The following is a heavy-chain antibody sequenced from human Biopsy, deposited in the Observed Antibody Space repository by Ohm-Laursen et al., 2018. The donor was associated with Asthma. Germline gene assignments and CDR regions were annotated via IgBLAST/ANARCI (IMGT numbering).Heavy chain of an antibody. D-gene: IGHD4-17*01. V-gene: IGHV1-69*13. J-gene: IGHJ6*02. Sequence: SVKVSCKSSGDIFSVFGVNWVRQAPGQGLEWMGEIIPPYRTVNYAQRFQGRVTITADESTTTAYMELSSLRSEDTAVYYCVTSGGDYGYFGLDVWGQGTTVTVSS. CDR3: VTSGGDYGYFGLDV. CDR2: IIPPYRTV. CDR1: GDIFSVFG.